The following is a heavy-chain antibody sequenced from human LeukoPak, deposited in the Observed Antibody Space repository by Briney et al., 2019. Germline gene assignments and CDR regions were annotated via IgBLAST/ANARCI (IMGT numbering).Heavy chain of an antibody. CDR1: GLTVSTTY. D-gene: IGHD1-26*01. J-gene: IGHJ4*02. V-gene: IGHV3-53*01. CDR3: ATYGGSYYLDY. CDR2: IYSGGNT. Sequence: GGSLRLSCAASGLTVSTTYMNWVRQAPGKGLVWVSIIYSGGNTDCADSVKGRFTISRDNSENTLYLQMNSLRVEDMAVYYCATYGGSYYLDYWGQGTLVTVSS.